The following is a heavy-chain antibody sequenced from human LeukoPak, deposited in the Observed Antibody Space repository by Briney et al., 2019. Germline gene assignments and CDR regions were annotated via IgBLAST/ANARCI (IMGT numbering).Heavy chain of an antibody. CDR2: IRNDGSQK. Sequence: GGSLRLSCAASAFTFSSYGMHWVRQAPGKGLEWVAFIRNDGSQKYYIDSVKGRFTISRDNSKDTLYLQMTSLRAEDTAIYYCLLELRLGEFGGQGTLVTVSS. V-gene: IGHV3-30*02. CDR3: LLELRLGEF. J-gene: IGHJ4*02. CDR1: AFTFSSYG. D-gene: IGHD3-16*01.